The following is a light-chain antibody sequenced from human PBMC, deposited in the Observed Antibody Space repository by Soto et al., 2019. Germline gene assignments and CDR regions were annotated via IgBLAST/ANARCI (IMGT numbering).Light chain of an antibody. Sequence: EIVMTQSPATLSVSPGERATLSCRASQSVSSNLAWYQQKPGQAPRLLIYGASTRSTGIPARFSGSGSGAEFTLTISSLQSKDFAVYYCQPYNNWPWTFGQGTKVDIK. J-gene: IGKJ1*01. V-gene: IGKV3-15*01. CDR2: GAS. CDR1: QSVSSN. CDR3: QPYNNWPWT.